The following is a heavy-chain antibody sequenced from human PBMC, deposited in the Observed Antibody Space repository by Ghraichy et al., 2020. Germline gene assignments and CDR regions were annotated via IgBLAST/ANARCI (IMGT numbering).Heavy chain of an antibody. D-gene: IGHD1-1*01. CDR3: AKGPRGWNVDSGMDV. CDR2: LNPKNGNT. J-gene: IGHJ6*02. CDR1: GYTFANYD. V-gene: IGHV1-8*01. Sequence: ASVKVSCKASGYTFANYDINWVRQAPGQGLEWMGWLNPKNGNTGYAPKFQDRITMTTDTSINSAYMEVSSLTSEDTAVYSCAKGPRGWNVDSGMDVWGQGTTVTVSS.